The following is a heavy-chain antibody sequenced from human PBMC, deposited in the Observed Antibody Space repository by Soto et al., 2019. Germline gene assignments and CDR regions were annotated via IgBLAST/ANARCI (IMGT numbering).Heavy chain of an antibody. Sequence: EVQLLESGGGLVQPGGSLRLSCAASGFTFSSYAMSWVRQAPGKGLEWVSAISGSGGSTYYADSVKGRFTISRDNSKNTLYLQMNSLRAEDTAVYYCAKGSSSSSLPGDAFDIWGQGTMVTVSS. CDR3: AKGSSSSSLPGDAFDI. V-gene: IGHV3-23*01. CDR1: GFTFSSYA. J-gene: IGHJ3*02. CDR2: ISGSGGST. D-gene: IGHD6-6*01.